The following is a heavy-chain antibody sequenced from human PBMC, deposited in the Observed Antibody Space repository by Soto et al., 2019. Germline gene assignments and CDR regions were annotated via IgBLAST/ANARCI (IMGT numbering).Heavy chain of an antibody. V-gene: IGHV1-46*01. CDR3: ARGVVVVAASQLGWFDP. CDR1: GYTSTNYY. CDR2: INPSGDSA. D-gene: IGHD2-15*01. J-gene: IGHJ5*02. Sequence: ASVKVSCKASGYTSTNYYMHWVRQAPGQGLEWMGMINPSGDSAKYVQKFQGRLTITADESTTTAYMELRSLRSDDTAVYYCARGVVVVAASQLGWFDPWGQGTLVTVSS.